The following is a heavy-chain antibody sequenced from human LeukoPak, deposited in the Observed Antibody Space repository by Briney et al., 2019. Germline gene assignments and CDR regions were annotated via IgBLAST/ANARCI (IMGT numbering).Heavy chain of an antibody. D-gene: IGHD6-19*01. Sequence: SETLSLTCTVSGGSISSYFWSWIRQPPGKGLEWIGSIYYSGSTYYNASLKSRGTISVDTSKNQFSLKLNSVTAADTAMYFCARQVVAVAGTGYFDYWGQGTLVTVSS. CDR1: GGSISSYF. J-gene: IGHJ4*02. CDR2: IYYSGST. CDR3: ARQVVAVAGTGYFDY. V-gene: IGHV4-59*05.